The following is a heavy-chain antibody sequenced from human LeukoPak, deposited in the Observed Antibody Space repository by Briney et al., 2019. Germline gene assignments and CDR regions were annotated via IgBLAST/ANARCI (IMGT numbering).Heavy chain of an antibody. CDR2: MNSGGET. V-gene: IGHV3-53*01. J-gene: IGHJ4*02. D-gene: IGHD4/OR15-4a*01. CDR1: GFTVSSDL. Sequence: PGGSLRLSCVVSGFTVSSDLMNWVRQAPGKGLEWVSAMNSGGETYYADSVKGRFTISRDTSKNTLYLQMNSLRAEDTALYFCAKKAQYDGHYPLDYWGQGTLVTVSA. CDR3: AKKAQYDGHYPLDY.